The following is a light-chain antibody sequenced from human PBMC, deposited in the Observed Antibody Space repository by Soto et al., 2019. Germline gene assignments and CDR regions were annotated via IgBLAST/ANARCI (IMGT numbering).Light chain of an antibody. Sequence: DIQMTQSPSSLSASVGDRVTITCRASQSISSYLNWYQQKPGKAPKLLIYAASSLQSGVPSRFSGSGSGTDFTLTISSLQPEDCATYYCQQSYSTPPVTVGQGTKVEIK. CDR3: QQSYSTPPVT. J-gene: IGKJ1*01. CDR1: QSISSY. V-gene: IGKV1-39*01. CDR2: AAS.